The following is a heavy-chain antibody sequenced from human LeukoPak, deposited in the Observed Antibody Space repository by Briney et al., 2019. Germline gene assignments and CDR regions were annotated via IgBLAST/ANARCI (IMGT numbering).Heavy chain of an antibody. V-gene: IGHV3-7*03. CDR1: GFTFSSYW. J-gene: IGHJ4*02. CDR2: IKQDGSEK. D-gene: IGHD6-13*01. Sequence: GGSLRLSCAASGFTFSSYWMSWFRQAPGKGLEWVANIKQDGSEKDYVDSVKGGFTISRDNAKNSLYLQMNSLRAEDTAVYYCAKDSSSWYPTPYDYWGQGTLVTVSS. CDR3: AKDSSSWYPTPYDY.